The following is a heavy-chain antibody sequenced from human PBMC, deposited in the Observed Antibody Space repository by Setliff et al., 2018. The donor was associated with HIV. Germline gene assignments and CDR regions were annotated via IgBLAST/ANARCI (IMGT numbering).Heavy chain of an antibody. CDR1: GFTFSSYG. CDR3: AKDGGYGDRNNYYMDV. Sequence: QPGGSLRLSCAASGFTFSSYGMHWVRQAPGKGLEWVAHIWYDGSDKYSADSVKGRFTISRDNSKTTLYLQMNGLRVEDTAVYYCAKDGGYGDRNNYYMDVWGKGTTVTVSS. D-gene: IGHD5-12*01. J-gene: IGHJ6*03. V-gene: IGHV3-33*06. CDR2: IWYDGSDK.